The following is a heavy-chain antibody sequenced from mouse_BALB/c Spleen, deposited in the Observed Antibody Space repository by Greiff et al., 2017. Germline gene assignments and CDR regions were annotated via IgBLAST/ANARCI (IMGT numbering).Heavy chain of an antibody. D-gene: IGHD1-1*01. J-gene: IGHJ3*01. CDR3: ARSGVVDAY. CDR2: INPSSGYT. V-gene: IGHV1-4*02. CDR1: GYTFTSYT. Sequence: VHLVESAAELARPGASVKMSCKASGYTFTSYTMHWVKQRPGQGLEWIGYINPSSGYTEYNQKFKDKTTLTAYKSSSTAYMQLSSLTSEDSAVYYCARSGVVDAYWGQGTLVTVSA.